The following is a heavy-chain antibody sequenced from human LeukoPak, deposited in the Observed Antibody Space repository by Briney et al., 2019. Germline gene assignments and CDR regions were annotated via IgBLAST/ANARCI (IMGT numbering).Heavy chain of an antibody. V-gene: IGHV3-21*01. CDR2: ISGSSTYI. Sequence: GGSLRLSCAASGFTFGSFSMKWVRQAPGKELEWVSSISGSSTYIYYADSVKGRLTIARDNAKNSLYLQMNSLRAADTAVYYCAREMIGRDYGMDVWGQGTTVTVSS. CDR3: AREMIGRDYGMDV. D-gene: IGHD3-22*01. CDR1: GFTFGSFS. J-gene: IGHJ6*02.